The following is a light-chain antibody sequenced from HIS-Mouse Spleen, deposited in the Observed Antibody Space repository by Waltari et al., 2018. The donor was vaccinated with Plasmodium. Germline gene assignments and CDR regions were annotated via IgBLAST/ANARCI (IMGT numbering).Light chain of an antibody. CDR3: YSTDSSGNHRV. Sequence: SYELTQPPSVSVSPGQTARIPCSGDALPKTFAYWYQQKSGQAPVLVIHEDSKRPSGIPERFSGSSSGTMATLTISGAQVEDEADYYCYSTDSSGNHRVFGGGTKLTVL. V-gene: IGLV3-10*01. J-gene: IGLJ3*02. CDR1: ALPKTF. CDR2: EDS.